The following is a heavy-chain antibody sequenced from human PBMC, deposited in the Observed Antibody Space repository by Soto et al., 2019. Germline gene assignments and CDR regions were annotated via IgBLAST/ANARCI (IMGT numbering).Heavy chain of an antibody. V-gene: IGHV3-30*18. CDR2: ISYDGSNK. D-gene: IGHD5-18*01. Sequence: GGSLRLSCAASGFTFSSYGMHWVRQAPGKGLEWVAVISYDGSNKYYADSVKGRFTISRDNSKNTLYLQMNSLRAEDTAVYYCAKDRAMVNGLFDYWGQGTLVTVSS. J-gene: IGHJ4*02. CDR1: GFTFSSYG. CDR3: AKDRAMVNGLFDY.